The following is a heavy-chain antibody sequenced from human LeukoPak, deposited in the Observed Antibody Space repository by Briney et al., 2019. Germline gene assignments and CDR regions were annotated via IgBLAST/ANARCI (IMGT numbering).Heavy chain of an antibody. D-gene: IGHD6-19*01. CDR2: IYYSGST. Sequence: KPSETLSLTCTVSGGSISSYYWSWIRQPPGKGLAWIGYIYYSGSTNYNPSLKSRDTISVDTSKNQFSLKLSSVTAADTAVYYCARVDSSGWYPQIDYWGQGTLVTVSS. V-gene: IGHV4-59*01. J-gene: IGHJ4*02. CDR3: ARVDSSGWYPQIDY. CDR1: GGSISSYY.